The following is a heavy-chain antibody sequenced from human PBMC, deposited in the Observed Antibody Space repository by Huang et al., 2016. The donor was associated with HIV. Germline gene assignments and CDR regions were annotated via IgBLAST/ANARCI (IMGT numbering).Heavy chain of an antibody. Sequence: QVHLVQSGAEVKKPGASVRVSCKASGYTFNIYGISWVRQAPGQGLEWMGWISDHNGKTKAAQRLQGRLTMTTDTSTNTVFMELRSLRSDDTAFYYCAGGREYCSGGSCFQGRYFDYWGQGTLVTVSS. J-gene: IGHJ4*02. D-gene: IGHD2-15*01. CDR3: AGGREYCSGGSCFQGRYFDY. V-gene: IGHV1-18*01. CDR1: GYTFNIYG. CDR2: ISDHNGKT.